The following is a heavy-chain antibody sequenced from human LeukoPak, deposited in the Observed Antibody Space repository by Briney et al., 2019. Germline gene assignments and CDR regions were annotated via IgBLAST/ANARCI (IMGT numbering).Heavy chain of an antibody. J-gene: IGHJ4*02. CDR2: TSSHGNTK. CDR1: GFTFSNSD. V-gene: IGHV3-30*03. D-gene: IGHD4/OR15-4a*01. Sequence: GGSLRLSCAASGFTFSNSDMHWVRQAPGKGLEWVAVTSSHGNTKYYADSVGGRFTISRDNSKNTLYLQMNRLRAEDTAVYYCARGLYFDYWGQGTLVTVSS. CDR3: ARGLYFDY.